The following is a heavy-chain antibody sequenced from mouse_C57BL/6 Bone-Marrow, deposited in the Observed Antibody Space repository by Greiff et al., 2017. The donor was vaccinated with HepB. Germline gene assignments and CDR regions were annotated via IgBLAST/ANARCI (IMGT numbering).Heavy chain of an antibody. Sequence: EVQLQESGPSLVRPSQTLSLTCTVTGFSINSDCYWIWIRQFPGNKLEYIGYTFYSGITYYNPSLESRTYITRDTSKNQFSLKLSSVTTEDTATYYCARAPYYGSSYHYAMDYWGQGTSVTVSS. CDR3: ARAPYYGSSYHYAMDY. D-gene: IGHD1-1*01. CDR2: TFYSGIT. V-gene: IGHV3-3*01. CDR1: GFSINSDCY. J-gene: IGHJ4*01.